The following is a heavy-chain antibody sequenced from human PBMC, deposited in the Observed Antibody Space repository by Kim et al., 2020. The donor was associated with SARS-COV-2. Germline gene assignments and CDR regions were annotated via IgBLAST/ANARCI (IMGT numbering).Heavy chain of an antibody. CDR1: GYTLTELS. CDR3: ATSFAVQNNDILTGTNYYYGMDV. J-gene: IGHJ6*02. Sequence: ASVKVSCKVSGYTLTELSMHWVRQAPGKGLEWMGGFDPEDGETIYAQKFQGRVTMTEDTSTDTAYMELSSLRSEDTAVYYCATSFAVQNNDILTGTNYYYGMDVWGQGTTVTVSS. V-gene: IGHV1-24*01. CDR2: FDPEDGET. D-gene: IGHD3-9*01.